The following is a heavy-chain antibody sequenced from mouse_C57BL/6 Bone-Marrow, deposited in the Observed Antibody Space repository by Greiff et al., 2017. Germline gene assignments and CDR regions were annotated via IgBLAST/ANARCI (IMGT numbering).Heavy chain of an antibody. J-gene: IGHJ4*01. CDR2: IYPGSGNT. D-gene: IGHD2-14*01. Sequence: VQLQQSGPELVKPGASVKISCKASGYSFTSYYIHWVKQRPGKGLEWIGCIYPGSGNTKYNEKFKGKATLTADTSSSTTYMQLRSLTSEEAAVDDYGRGGVRHAMDYWGQGTTVTVSS. CDR1: GYSFTSYY. CDR3: GRGGVRHAMDY. V-gene: IGHV1-66*01.